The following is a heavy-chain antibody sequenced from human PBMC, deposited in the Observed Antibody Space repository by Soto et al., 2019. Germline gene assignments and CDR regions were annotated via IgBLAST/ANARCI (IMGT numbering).Heavy chain of an antibody. D-gene: IGHD2-2*01. J-gene: IGHJ6*02. CDR3: AKSGQSSWANMDV. Sequence: EVQLLESGGGLVQPGGSLRLSCAASGFTFSSYAMNWVRQAPGKGLEWVSTISGSGDKTYYADSVKGRFTISRDNSKNTLSLQMNSLRAEDTAVYYCAKSGQSSWANMDVWGQGTTVTVSS. CDR1: GFTFSSYA. CDR2: ISGSGDKT. V-gene: IGHV3-23*01.